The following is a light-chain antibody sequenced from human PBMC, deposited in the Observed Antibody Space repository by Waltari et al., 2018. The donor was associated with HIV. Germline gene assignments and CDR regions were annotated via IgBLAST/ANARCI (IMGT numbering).Light chain of an antibody. CDR1: DSVGNA. Sequence: EIVLTQSPTTLSLSPGERATLSCRASDSVGNALAWYQQRPGEAPRLLLHDVSTRATGVPDRISGSGSGTVFTLTISGLQPGDSAVYYCQQRNNWPPVYTFGQGTKLEI. J-gene: IGKJ2*01. CDR2: DVS. V-gene: IGKV3-11*01. CDR3: QQRNNWPPVYT.